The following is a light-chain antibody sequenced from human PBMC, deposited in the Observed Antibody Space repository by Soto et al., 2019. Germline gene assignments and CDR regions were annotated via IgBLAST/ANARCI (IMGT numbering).Light chain of an antibody. CDR2: GGN. CDR3: QSYDSSLRGRFV. Sequence: QPVLTQPPSVSGAPGQRVSISCTGTSSNIGEGYDVHWYQQFPGAAPKLLIYGGNNRPSGIPDRFSASKSDTSASLTITGLQAEDEADYYCQSYDSSLRGRFVFGSGTKLTVL. CDR1: SSNIGEGYD. J-gene: IGLJ1*01. V-gene: IGLV1-40*01.